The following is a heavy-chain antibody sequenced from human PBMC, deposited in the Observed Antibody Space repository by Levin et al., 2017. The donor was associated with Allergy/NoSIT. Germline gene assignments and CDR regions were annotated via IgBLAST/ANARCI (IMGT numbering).Heavy chain of an antibody. V-gene: IGHV4-59*01. D-gene: IGHD6-13*01. CDR3: ARERGAAGV. Sequence: GSLRLSCAVSGGSLSGYYWTWIRQPPGKGLEWIGYICYSGSTNYNPSLKSRVTLSVDTSKNQFSLRLSSVTAADTAVYYCARERGAAGVWGQGTMVTVSS. J-gene: IGHJ3*01. CDR1: GGSLSGYY. CDR2: ICYSGST.